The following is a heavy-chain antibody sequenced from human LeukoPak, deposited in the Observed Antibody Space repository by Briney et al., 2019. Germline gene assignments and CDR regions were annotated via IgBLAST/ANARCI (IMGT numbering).Heavy chain of an antibody. Sequence: EASVKVSCKASGYTFTSYYMHWVRQAPGQGPEWMGIINPSGGSTSYAQKFQGRVTMTRDTSTSTVYMELSSLRSEDTAVYYCARALDQYYYGSGSYNDAFDIWGQGTMVTVSS. D-gene: IGHD3-10*01. CDR3: ARALDQYYYGSGSYNDAFDI. CDR2: INPSGGST. J-gene: IGHJ3*02. CDR1: GYTFTSYY. V-gene: IGHV1-46*01.